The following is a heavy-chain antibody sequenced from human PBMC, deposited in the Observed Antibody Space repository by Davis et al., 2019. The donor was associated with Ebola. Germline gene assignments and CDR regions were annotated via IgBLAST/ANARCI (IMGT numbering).Heavy chain of an antibody. CDR2: IKQDGSEI. V-gene: IGHV3-7*01. CDR1: GFSFSSYW. D-gene: IGHD4-11*01. CDR3: ARFSRGTTESY. J-gene: IGHJ4*02. Sequence: GESLKISCAASGFSFSSYWMSWVRQAPGKGLEWVANIKQDGSEIHYVDSVKGRFTISRDNAKNSLYLQMNSLRVEDTAVYYCARFSRGTTESYWGQGTLVTVSS.